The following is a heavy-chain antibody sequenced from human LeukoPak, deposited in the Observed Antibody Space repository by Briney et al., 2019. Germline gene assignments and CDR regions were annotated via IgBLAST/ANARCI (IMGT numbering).Heavy chain of an antibody. D-gene: IGHD6-19*01. CDR3: ARVGQWLVENDWFDP. J-gene: IGHJ5*02. V-gene: IGHV1-2*02. Sequence: GASVKVSCKASEYTFTAYYVHWVRQAPGQGHEWMGWINPNSGDTNFAQNFQGRVTMTRDTSISTVYMELSRLRSDDTAVYYCARVGQWLVENDWFDPWGQGTLVTVSS. CDR1: EYTFTAYY. CDR2: INPNSGDT.